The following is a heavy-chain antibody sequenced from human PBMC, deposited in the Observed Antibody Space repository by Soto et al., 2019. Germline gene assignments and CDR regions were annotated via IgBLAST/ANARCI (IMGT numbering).Heavy chain of an antibody. Sequence: GESLNISCKGSGYSFTSYWIGWVRQMPGKGLEWMAIIYPGDSDTRYSPSFQGQVTISADKSITTAYLQWSSLKDSDTAMYYCARRFGIAAPYYMDVWGKGTTVTVSS. J-gene: IGHJ6*03. CDR2: IYPGDSDT. CDR1: GYSFTSYW. V-gene: IGHV5-51*01. CDR3: ARRFGIAAPYYMDV. D-gene: IGHD6-6*01.